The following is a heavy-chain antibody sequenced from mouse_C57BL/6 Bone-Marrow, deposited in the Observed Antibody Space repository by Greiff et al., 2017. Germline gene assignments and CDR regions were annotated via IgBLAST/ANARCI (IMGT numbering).Heavy chain of an antibody. J-gene: IGHJ2*01. Sequence: DVKLVESGTVLARPGASVKMSCKTSGYTFTSYWMHWVKQRPGQGLEWIGAIYPGNSDTSYNQKFKGKAKLTAVTSASTAYMELSSLTNEDSAVYYCTIPHYYGSSFDYWGQGTTLTVSS. V-gene: IGHV1-5*01. CDR1: GYTFTSYW. CDR3: TIPHYYGSSFDY. D-gene: IGHD1-1*01. CDR2: IYPGNSDT.